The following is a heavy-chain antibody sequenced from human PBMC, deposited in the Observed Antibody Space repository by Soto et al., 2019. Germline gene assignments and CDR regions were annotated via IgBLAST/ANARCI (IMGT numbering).Heavy chain of an antibody. CDR3: ARGWGYDSTDYYYAY. J-gene: IGHJ4*02. D-gene: IGHD3-22*01. CDR2: IIPMFGTG. Sequence: QVQLVQSGAEVRKPGSSVKVSCKASGGTFNRHAISWVRQAPGQGLEWMGGIIPMFGTGNHAQKFQGRVTITADESTSTAYMELRSLRSEDTAVYYCARGWGYDSTDYYYAYWGQGTLVIVSS. CDR1: GGTFNRHA. V-gene: IGHV1-69*01.